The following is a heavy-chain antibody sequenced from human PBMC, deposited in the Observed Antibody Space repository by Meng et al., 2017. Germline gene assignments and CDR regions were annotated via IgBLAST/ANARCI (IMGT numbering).Heavy chain of an antibody. V-gene: IGHV1-8*01. CDR1: LYNVNSYV. CDR3: ARAHYGDFDY. CDR2: MNPNSGNT. Sequence: VQLGQSGAEVKNPVAAVKYSCKASLYNVNSYVINWVRQATRQGLEWMVWMNPNSGNTGYAQKFQDRVTMTRNTSISTAYMELSSLRSEDTAVYYCARAHYGDFDYWGQGTLVTVSS. D-gene: IGHD4-17*01. J-gene: IGHJ4*02.